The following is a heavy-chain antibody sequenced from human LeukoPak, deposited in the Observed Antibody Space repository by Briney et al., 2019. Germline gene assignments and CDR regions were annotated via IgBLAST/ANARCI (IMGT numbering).Heavy chain of an antibody. CDR1: GYSFTSYW. V-gene: IGHV5-51*01. CDR2: IYPGDSDT. CDR3: ARHVLRGGGPALIDY. J-gene: IGHJ4*02. Sequence: GESLKISCKGSGYSFTSYWIGWVRQMPGKGLEWMGIIYPGDSDTRYSPSFQGQVTISADKSISTAYLQWSSLKASDTAMYHCARHVLRGGGPALIDYWGQGTLVTVSS. D-gene: IGHD2-8*02.